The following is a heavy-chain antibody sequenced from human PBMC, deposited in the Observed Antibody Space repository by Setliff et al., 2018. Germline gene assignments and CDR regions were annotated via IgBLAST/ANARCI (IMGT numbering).Heavy chain of an antibody. Sequence: ASVKVSCKASGYSFTSYDINWVRLAAGQGLEWMGWVSPIDDGKPGYAQKFQGRVTITWVTSISTAYMELSSLRSEDTAVYYCVRVGHIRYDYYYMDVWGKGTTVTVSS. J-gene: IGHJ6*03. D-gene: IGHD3-3*01. CDR1: GYSFTSYD. V-gene: IGHV1-8*01. CDR2: VSPIDDGKP. CDR3: VRVGHIRYDYYYMDV.